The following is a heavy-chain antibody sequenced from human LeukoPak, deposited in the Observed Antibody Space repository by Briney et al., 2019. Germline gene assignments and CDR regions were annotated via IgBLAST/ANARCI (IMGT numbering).Heavy chain of an antibody. D-gene: IGHD3-3*01. CDR2: IKQDGSDE. V-gene: IGHV3-7*01. CDR1: GFTLSNFW. J-gene: IGHJ6*03. CDR3: ARDRKPYYDFWSGSYRTNSFYYMDV. Sequence: PGGSLRLSCAASGFTLSNFWMTWVRQAPGKGLEWVANIKQDGSDEYYVDSVKGRFIISRDNAKNSLYLQMNDLRVEDTAVYYCARDRKPYYDFWSGSYRTNSFYYMDVWGKGATVTVSS.